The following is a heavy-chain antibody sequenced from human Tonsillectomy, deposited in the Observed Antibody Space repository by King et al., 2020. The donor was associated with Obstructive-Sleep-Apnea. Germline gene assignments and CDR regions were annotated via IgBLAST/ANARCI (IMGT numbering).Heavy chain of an antibody. CDR3: ARARIVGATRWFDP. CDR1: GFTFSSYA. CDR2: ISGIGGST. J-gene: IGHJ5*02. Sequence: VQLVESGGGLVQPGGSLRLSCAASGFTFSSYAMSWVRQAPGKGLEWVSAISGIGGSTYYADSVKGRFTISRANATNTRYLQMNSLRAEDTAVYYWARARIVGATRWFDPWGQGTLVTVSS. V-gene: IGHV3-23*04. D-gene: IGHD1-26*01.